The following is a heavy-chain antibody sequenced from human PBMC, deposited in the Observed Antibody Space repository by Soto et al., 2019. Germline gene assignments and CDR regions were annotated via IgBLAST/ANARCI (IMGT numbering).Heavy chain of an antibody. Sequence: PSETLSLTCTVSGGSISSYYWSWIRQPPGKGLEWIGYIYYSGSTNYNPSLKSRVTISVDTSKNQFSLKLSSVTAADTAVYYCARLSGYSYGSTGTYYYYYGMDVWGQGTTVTVSS. CDR1: GGSISSYY. CDR3: ARLSGYSYGSTGTYYYYYGMDV. J-gene: IGHJ6*02. D-gene: IGHD5-18*01. V-gene: IGHV4-59*12. CDR2: IYYSGST.